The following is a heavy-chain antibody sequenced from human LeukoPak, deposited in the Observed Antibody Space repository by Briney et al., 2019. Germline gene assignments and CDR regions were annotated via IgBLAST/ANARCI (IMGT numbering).Heavy chain of an antibody. D-gene: IGHD1-26*01. CDR1: GGSISTYY. J-gene: IGHJ3*02. CDR3: ARWEASRVAFDI. Sequence: SETLSLTCTVSGGSISTYYWSWIRQPPGRGLEWIGYIYYSGITDYSPSLKSRVTISIDTSKKQFSLKLSSVTAADTAVYYCARWEASRVAFDIWGQGTLVAVSS. V-gene: IGHV4-59*01. CDR2: IYYSGIT.